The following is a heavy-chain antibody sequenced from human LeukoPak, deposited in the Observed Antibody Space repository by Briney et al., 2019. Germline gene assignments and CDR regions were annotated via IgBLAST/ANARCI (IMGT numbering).Heavy chain of an antibody. J-gene: IGHJ4*02. D-gene: IGHD4-17*01. CDR3: ASSPPTVTTVSYFDY. Sequence: PGGSLRLSCAASGFTFSSYAMSWVRQAPGKGLEWVSSISGSGGSTYYADSVKGRFTISRDNSKNTLYLQMNSLRAEDTAVYYCASSPPTVTTVSYFDYWGQGTLVTVSS. CDR1: GFTFSSYA. CDR2: ISGSGGST. V-gene: IGHV3-23*01.